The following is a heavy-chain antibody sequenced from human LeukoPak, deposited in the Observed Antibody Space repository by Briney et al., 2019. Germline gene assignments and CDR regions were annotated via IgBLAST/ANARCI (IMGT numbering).Heavy chain of an antibody. J-gene: IGHJ4*02. D-gene: IGHD3/OR15-3a*01. CDR1: GFTFSSYA. CDR3: AKDLSASVDWSMDY. V-gene: IGHV3-23*01. Sequence: GGSLRLSCAASGFTFSSYAMSWVRQAPGKGLEWVSAISGSGGSTYYADSVKGRFTISRDNSQNTLYLHMNNLRAEDTAVYYCAKDLSASVDWSMDYWGQGTLVTVSS. CDR2: ISGSGGST.